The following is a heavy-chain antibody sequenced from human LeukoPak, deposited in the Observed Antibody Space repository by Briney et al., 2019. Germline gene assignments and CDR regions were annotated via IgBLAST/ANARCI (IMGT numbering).Heavy chain of an antibody. D-gene: IGHD6-19*01. CDR3: ARGPRGSSGWYRFFDY. CDR2: ISTYNGNT. V-gene: IGHV1-18*01. CDR1: GYTFTNYG. Sequence: ASVKVSCKASGYTFTNYGLIWVRQAPEQGLEWMGWISTYNGNTNYAQKLHGRFTMTTDTSTSTAYMELRSLRSDDTAVYYCARGPRGSSGWYRFFDYWGQGTLVSVSS. J-gene: IGHJ4*02.